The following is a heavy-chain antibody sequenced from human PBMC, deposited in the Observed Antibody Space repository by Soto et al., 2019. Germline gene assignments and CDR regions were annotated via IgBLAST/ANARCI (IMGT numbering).Heavy chain of an antibody. CDR3: AIDQGVVIIKDH. CDR2: IWYDGTSK. CDR1: GFTFRNHA. D-gene: IGHD2-8*01. Sequence: QVQLVESGGGVVQPGRSLRLSCADSGFTFRNHAMHWVRQAPGKGLEWVGLIWYDGTSKYYADSVKGRFTISRDNSKNTLYLEMNSLRVEDTAIYYCAIDQGVVIIKDHWGQGTLVTVSS. J-gene: IGHJ4*02. V-gene: IGHV3-33*08.